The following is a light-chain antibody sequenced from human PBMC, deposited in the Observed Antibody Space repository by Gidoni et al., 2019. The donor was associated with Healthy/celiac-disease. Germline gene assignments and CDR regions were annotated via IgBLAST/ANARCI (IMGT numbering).Light chain of an antibody. CDR1: QSVLYSSNNKNY. Sequence: DIVMTQSPDSLAVSLGERATINCKSSQSVLYSSNNKNYLAWYQQKPGQPPKLLIYWASTRESGVPDRFSGSGSGTDFTLPISSLQAEDVAVYYCQQYYSTPQTFGQGTKVEIK. V-gene: IGKV4-1*01. J-gene: IGKJ1*01. CDR2: WAS. CDR3: QQYYSTPQT.